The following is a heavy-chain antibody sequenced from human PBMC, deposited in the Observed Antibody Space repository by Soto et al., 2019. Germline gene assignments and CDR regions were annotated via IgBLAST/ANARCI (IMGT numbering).Heavy chain of an antibody. J-gene: IGHJ4*02. CDR3: ARPANTVADHFDL. Sequence: GESLKISCQVSGYTFTIYWIGWVRQMPGKGLEWMGIIYPSDSDTRYSPSFQGQVTISADQSINTAYLQWDSLKASDAAIYYCARPANTVADHFDLWGQGTPVTVPQ. V-gene: IGHV5-51*01. CDR1: GYTFTIYW. CDR2: IYPSDSDT. D-gene: IGHD4-17*01.